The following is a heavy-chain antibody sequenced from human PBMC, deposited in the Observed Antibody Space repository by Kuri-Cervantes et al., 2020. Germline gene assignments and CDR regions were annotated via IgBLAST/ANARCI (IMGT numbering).Heavy chain of an antibody. CDR2: ISSSGSTI. D-gene: IGHD4-11*01. Sequence: GASLKISCAASGFTFSDYYMSWIRQAPGKGLEWVSYISSSGSTIYYADSVKGRFTVSRDNSKNTLYLQMNSLRAEDTAVYYCAKDTGSDYGMDVWGQGTTVTVSS. J-gene: IGHJ6*02. CDR1: GFTFSDYY. V-gene: IGHV3-11*04. CDR3: AKDTGSDYGMDV.